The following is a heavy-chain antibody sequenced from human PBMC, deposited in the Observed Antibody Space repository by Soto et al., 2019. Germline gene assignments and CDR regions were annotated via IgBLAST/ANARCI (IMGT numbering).Heavy chain of an antibody. CDR3: AKDPGSGYDFPFDY. Sequence: GGSLRLSCAASGFTFSSYGMHWVRQAPGKGLEWVAVISYDGSHKYYADSVKGRFTISRDNSKNTLYLQMNSLRAEDTAVYYCAKDPGSGYDFPFDYWGQGTVVTVSS. CDR2: ISYDGSHK. V-gene: IGHV3-30*18. J-gene: IGHJ4*02. CDR1: GFTFSSYG. D-gene: IGHD5-12*01.